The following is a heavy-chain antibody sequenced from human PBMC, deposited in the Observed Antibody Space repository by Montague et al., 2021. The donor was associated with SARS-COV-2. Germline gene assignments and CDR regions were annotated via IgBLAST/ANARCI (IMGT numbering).Heavy chain of an antibody. Sequence: SGTLSLTCTVSGGSISSYYWSWIWQPPGKGLEWIGYIYYSGSTNYNPSLKSRVTISVDTSKNQFSLKLSSVTAADTAVYYCARAAGYNWNYGYNWFDPWGQGTLVTVSS. J-gene: IGHJ5*02. CDR2: IYYSGST. D-gene: IGHD1-7*01. V-gene: IGHV4-59*01. CDR1: GGSISSYY. CDR3: ARAAGYNWNYGYNWFDP.